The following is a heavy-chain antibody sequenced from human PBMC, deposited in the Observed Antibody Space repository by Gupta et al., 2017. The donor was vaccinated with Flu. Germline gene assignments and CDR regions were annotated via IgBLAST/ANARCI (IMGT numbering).Heavy chain of an antibody. CDR3: AKKHISSGWGSIDY. J-gene: IGHJ4*02. CDR1: FTFSSYA. CDR2: ISGNT. D-gene: IGHD6-19*01. Sequence: FTFSSYAMSWVRQAPGKGLEWVSGISGNTYYADSVKGRFTISRDNSKNTLYLQMNSLRAEDTAVYYCAKKHISSGWGSIDYWGQGTLVTVSS. V-gene: IGHV3-23*01.